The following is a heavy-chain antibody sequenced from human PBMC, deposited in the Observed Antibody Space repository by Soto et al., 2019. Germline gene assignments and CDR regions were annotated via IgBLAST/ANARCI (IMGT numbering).Heavy chain of an antibody. Sequence: EVQLLESGGDSVQPGGSVRLSCAGSGFTFINYAMNWVRQAPGKGLEWVSTISGGGDATFFADSVRGRFTFSRDNSKNTVTLQMKSLGVDDTAVYYCARKVVGSTRRPDYWYFDLWGRGTLVTVSS. V-gene: IGHV3-23*01. J-gene: IGHJ2*01. D-gene: IGHD2-21*01. CDR3: ARKVVGSTRRPDYWYFDL. CDR1: GFTFINYA. CDR2: ISGGGDAT.